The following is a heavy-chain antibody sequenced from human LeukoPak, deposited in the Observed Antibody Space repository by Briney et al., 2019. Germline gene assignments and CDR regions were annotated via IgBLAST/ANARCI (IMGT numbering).Heavy chain of an antibody. CDR3: AKWGDYDVLTGYYVSDY. CDR1: GFTFSNYA. J-gene: IGHJ4*02. V-gene: IGHV3-23*01. D-gene: IGHD3-9*01. CDR2: ITGGGSGI. Sequence: GASLRLSCAASGFTFSNYAMSWVRQAPGKGLEWVSAITGGGSGIYYADSMKSRFTISRDNSKNSLYLQINSLRAEDTAVYYCAKWGDYDVLTGYYVSDYWGQGTLVTVSS.